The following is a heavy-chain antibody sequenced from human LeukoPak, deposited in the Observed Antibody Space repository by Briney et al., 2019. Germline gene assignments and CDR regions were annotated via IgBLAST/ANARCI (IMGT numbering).Heavy chain of an antibody. D-gene: IGHD2-15*01. Sequence: SDTLSLTRTVSGGSIRSSSYYCGWVPQTPGRGVEWVGSNYYSGRTYNNPSLKSQVTISVDTSKNPFSLKLSSVTDVDTVGYDCAGGYCSGGSCYSYYYYNYMDVWGKGTTVTVSS. CDR3: AGGYCSGGSCYSYYYYNYMDV. V-gene: IGHV4-39*07. CDR2: NYYSGRT. J-gene: IGHJ6*03. CDR1: GGSIRSSSYY.